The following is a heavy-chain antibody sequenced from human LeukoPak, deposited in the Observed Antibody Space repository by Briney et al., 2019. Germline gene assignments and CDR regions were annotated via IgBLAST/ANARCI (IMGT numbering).Heavy chain of an antibody. Sequence: ASVTVSCKTSVGTFSISAITWVRQAPGQGLEWMGRIIPVLNITTYAQKFQGSVTITADTSASTVYMELSSLRSEETAVYYCARDQGLTAPPPYGLDVWGQGTTVIVSS. CDR1: VGTFSISA. V-gene: IGHV1-69*04. J-gene: IGHJ6*02. CDR2: IIPVLNIT. CDR3: ARDQGLTAPPPYGLDV. D-gene: IGHD5-18*01.